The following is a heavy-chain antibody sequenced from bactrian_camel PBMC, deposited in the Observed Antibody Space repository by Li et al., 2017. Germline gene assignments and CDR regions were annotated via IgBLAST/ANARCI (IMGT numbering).Heavy chain of an antibody. J-gene: IGHJ6*01. D-gene: IGHD6*01. Sequence: HVQLVESGGGSVQARGSLRLSCAASGYTYSSYSMGWFRQAPGKEREGVASVDSYGRTSYADSVKGRFAISKDSGKHILYLQMNSLEPEDSAMYYCAADRTMRSCTVVRSGHVDFGYEGLGTQVTVS. CDR1: GYTYSSYS. V-gene: IGHV3S53*01. CDR2: VDSYGRT. CDR3: AADRTMRSCTVVRSGHVDFGY.